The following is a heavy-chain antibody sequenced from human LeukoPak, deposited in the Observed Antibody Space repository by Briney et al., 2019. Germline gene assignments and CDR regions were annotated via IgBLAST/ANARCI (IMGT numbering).Heavy chain of an antibody. CDR3: ATGLSGHDAFDI. CDR1: GYTLTELS. V-gene: IGHV1-24*01. Sequence: ASVKVSCKVSGYTLTELSMHWVRQAPGKGLEWMGGFDPEDGETIYAQKFQGRVTMTEDTSTDTAYMELSSLRSEDTAVYYCATGLSGHDAFDIWGQGTMVTVSS. CDR2: FDPEDGET. D-gene: IGHD3-3*01. J-gene: IGHJ3*02.